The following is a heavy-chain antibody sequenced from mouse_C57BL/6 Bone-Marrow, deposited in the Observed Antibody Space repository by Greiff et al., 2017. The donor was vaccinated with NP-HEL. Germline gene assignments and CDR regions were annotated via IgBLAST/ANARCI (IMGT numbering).Heavy chain of an antibody. CDR1: GFTFSDAW. CDR3: TSKFYYGSSYGFAY. V-gene: IGHV6-6*01. D-gene: IGHD1-1*01. CDR2: IRNKANNHAT. J-gene: IGHJ3*01. Sequence: EVKVEESGGGLVQPGGSMKLSCAASGFTFSDAWMDWVRQSPEKGLEWVAEIRNKANNHATYYAESVKGRFTISRDDSKSSVYLQMNSLRAEDTGIYYCTSKFYYGSSYGFAYWGQGTLVTVSA.